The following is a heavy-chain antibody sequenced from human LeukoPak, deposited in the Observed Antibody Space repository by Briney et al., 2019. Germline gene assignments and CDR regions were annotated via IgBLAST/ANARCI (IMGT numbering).Heavy chain of an antibody. V-gene: IGHV4-59*08. D-gene: IGHD2-2*03. CDR2: IYYSGSS. Sequence: SETLSLTCTVSSGSINSYYWSWIRQPPGKGLEWIGYIYYSGSSNYNPSLKSRVTISVDTSKNQFSLKLSSVTAADTAVYYCARLDSVSDGDYWGQGTLVTVSS. CDR1: SGSINSYY. CDR3: ARLDSVSDGDY. J-gene: IGHJ4*02.